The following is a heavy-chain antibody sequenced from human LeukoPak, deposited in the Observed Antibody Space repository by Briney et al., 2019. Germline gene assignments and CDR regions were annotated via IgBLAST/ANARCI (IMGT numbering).Heavy chain of an antibody. CDR1: GFTFSIYS. Sequence: PGGSLRLSCAASGFTFSIYSMNWVRQPPGKGLEWIGEVNHSGSTNYNPSLKSRVTISVDTSKNQFSLKLSSVTAADTAVYYCARGPLLWFGELIDYWGQGTLVTVSS. CDR2: VNHSGST. V-gene: IGHV4-34*01. J-gene: IGHJ4*02. CDR3: ARGPLLWFGELIDY. D-gene: IGHD3-10*01.